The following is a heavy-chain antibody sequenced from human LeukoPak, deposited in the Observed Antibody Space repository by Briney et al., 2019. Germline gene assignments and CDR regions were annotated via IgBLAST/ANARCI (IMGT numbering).Heavy chain of an antibody. CDR1: GFTFSSYT. J-gene: IGHJ3*02. CDR3: AKDDYGGNSFQGDAFDI. CDR2: ISGSGGST. D-gene: IGHD4-23*01. Sequence: PGGSLRLSCAASGFTFSSYTMSWVHQAPGKGLEWVSGISGSGGSTYYADSVKGRFTISRDNSKNTLYLQMNSLRAEDTAVYYCAKDDYGGNSFQGDAFDIWGQGTMVTVSS. V-gene: IGHV3-23*01.